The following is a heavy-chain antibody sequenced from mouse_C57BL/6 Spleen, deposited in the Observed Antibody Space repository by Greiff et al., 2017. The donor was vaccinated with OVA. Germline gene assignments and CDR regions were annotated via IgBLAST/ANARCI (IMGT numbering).Heavy chain of an antibody. Sequence: QVQLQQSGAELMKPGASVKLSCKATGYTFTGYWIEWVKQRPGHGLEWIGEILPGSGSTNYNEKFKGKATFTADTSSNTAYMQISSLTTEDSAIYYCARGRIYYDYDVDFDYWGQGTTLTVSS. V-gene: IGHV1-9*01. J-gene: IGHJ2*01. CDR2: ILPGSGST. CDR3: ARGRIYYDYDVDFDY. D-gene: IGHD2-4*01. CDR1: GYTFTGYW.